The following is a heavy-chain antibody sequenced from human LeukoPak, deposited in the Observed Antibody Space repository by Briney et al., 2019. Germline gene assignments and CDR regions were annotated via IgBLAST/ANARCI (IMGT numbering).Heavy chain of an antibody. J-gene: IGHJ4*02. CDR1: GGSISNYY. Sequence: SETLSLTCTVSGGSISNYYWSWIRQPPGKGLEWIGYIYYSGSTNYNPSLKSRVIISVDTSKNQFSLKLSSVAAADTAVYYCARVVRGIAARPELVDYWGQGTLVTVSS. CDR2: IYYSGST. D-gene: IGHD6-6*01. V-gene: IGHV4-59*01. CDR3: ARVVRGIAARPELVDY.